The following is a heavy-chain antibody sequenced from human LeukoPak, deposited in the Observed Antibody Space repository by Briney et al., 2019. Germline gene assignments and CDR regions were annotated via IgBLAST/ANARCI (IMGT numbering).Heavy chain of an antibody. CDR3: ARASSGYYWDFDY. Sequence: SETLSLTCAVYGGSFSGYYWSWIRQPPGKGLEWIGEINHSGSTNYNPSLKSRVTISVDMSKNQFSLKLSSVTAADTAVYYCARASSGYYWDFDYWGQGTLVTVSS. V-gene: IGHV4-34*01. D-gene: IGHD3-22*01. CDR1: GGSFSGYY. CDR2: INHSGST. J-gene: IGHJ4*02.